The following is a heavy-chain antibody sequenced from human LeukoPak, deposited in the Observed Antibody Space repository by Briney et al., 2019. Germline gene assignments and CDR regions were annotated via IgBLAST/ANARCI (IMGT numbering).Heavy chain of an antibody. V-gene: IGHV1-2*02. J-gene: IGHJ4*02. CDR2: INPNSGDR. CDR1: GYIFTGHY. Sequence: ASVKVSCKASGYIFTGHYMHWARQAPGQGLEWMGWINPNSGDRNSAQKFQGRVTMTRDTSISTLYMELSSLGPDDTAVYYCAGDYRGDTAMVIGYWGQGTLVTVSS. D-gene: IGHD5-18*01. CDR3: AGDYRGDTAMVIGY.